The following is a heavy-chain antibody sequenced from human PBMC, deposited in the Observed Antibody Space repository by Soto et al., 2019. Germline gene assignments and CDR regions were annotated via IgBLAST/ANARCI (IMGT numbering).Heavy chain of an antibody. CDR2: IYPGDSDT. V-gene: IGHV5-51*01. CDR3: ASLHNVETAMALYAFDI. J-gene: IGHJ3*02. Sequence: PGESLKISCKGSGYSFTSYWIGWARQMPGKGLEWMGIIYPGDSDTRYSPSFQGQVTISADKSISTAYLQWSSLKASDTAMYYCASLHNVETAMALYAFDIWGQGTMVTVSS. D-gene: IGHD5-18*01. CDR1: GYSFTSYW.